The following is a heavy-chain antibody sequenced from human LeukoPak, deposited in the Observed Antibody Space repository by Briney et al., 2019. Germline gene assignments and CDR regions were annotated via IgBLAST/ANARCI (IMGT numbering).Heavy chain of an antibody. J-gene: IGHJ4*02. CDR1: GFTFSSYA. Sequence: GGSLRLSCAASGFTFSSYAMSWVRQAPGKGLEWVSAISGSGGSTYYADSVKGRFTISRDNSKNTLYLQMNSLRAEDTAVYYCTRDLRDGYLGHWGQGTLVTVSS. D-gene: IGHD5-24*01. CDR2: ISGSGGST. V-gene: IGHV3-23*01. CDR3: TRDLRDGYLGH.